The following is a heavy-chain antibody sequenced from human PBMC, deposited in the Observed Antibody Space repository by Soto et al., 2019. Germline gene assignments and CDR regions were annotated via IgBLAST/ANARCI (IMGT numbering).Heavy chain of an antibody. Sequence: QVQLVQSGAEEKKPGASVKVSCKASGYTFTSYAMHWVRQAPGQRLEWMGWINAGNGNTKYSQKFQGRVTMTRDTSAITAYMELSSLRSEDTAVYYCARAVAVAADFDYWGQGTLVTVSS. J-gene: IGHJ4*02. CDR1: GYTFTSYA. D-gene: IGHD6-19*01. V-gene: IGHV1-3*05. CDR3: ARAVAVAADFDY. CDR2: INAGNGNT.